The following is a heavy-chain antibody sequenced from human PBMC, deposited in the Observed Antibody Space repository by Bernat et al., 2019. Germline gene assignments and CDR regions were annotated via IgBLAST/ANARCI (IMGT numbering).Heavy chain of an antibody. CDR1: GGSISSYY. Sequence: QVQLQESGPGLVKPSETLSLTCTVSGGSISSYYWSWILQPPGKGLVWIGYIYNSGSTNYNPSLKSRVTISVDTSKNQFSLKLSSVTAADTAVYYCAGTIAVAADYYYGMDVWGQGTTVTVSS. D-gene: IGHD6-19*01. CDR3: AGTIAVAADYYYGMDV. J-gene: IGHJ6*02. CDR2: IYNSGST. V-gene: IGHV4-59*01.